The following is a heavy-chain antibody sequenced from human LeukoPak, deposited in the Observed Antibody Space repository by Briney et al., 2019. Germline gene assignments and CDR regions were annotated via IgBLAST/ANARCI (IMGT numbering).Heavy chain of an antibody. CDR2: INPNSGGT. CDR3: ARELAAAAQGIDY. D-gene: IGHD6-13*01. V-gene: IGHV1-2*02. Sequence: ASVKVSCKVSGNTLSELSMHWVRQAPGQGLEWMGWINPNSGGTDYAQKFQGRVTMTRDTSISTAYMELTRLRSDDTAVYYCARELAAAAQGIDYWGQGTLVTVSS. CDR1: GNTLSELS. J-gene: IGHJ4*02.